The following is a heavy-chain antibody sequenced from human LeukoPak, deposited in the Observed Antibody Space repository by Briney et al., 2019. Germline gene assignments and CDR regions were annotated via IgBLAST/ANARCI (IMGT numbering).Heavy chain of an antibody. CDR1: GFTFSSYG. CDR2: IWYDGSNK. V-gene: IGHV3-33*01. CDR3: ARDPAPKVRGVLDY. D-gene: IGHD3-10*01. J-gene: IGHJ4*02. Sequence: GGSLRLSCAASGFTFSSYGMHWVRQAPGKGLEWVAVIWYDGSNKYYADSVKGRFTISRDNSKNTLYLQMNSLRAEDTAVYYCARDPAPKVRGVLDYWGQGTLVTVSS.